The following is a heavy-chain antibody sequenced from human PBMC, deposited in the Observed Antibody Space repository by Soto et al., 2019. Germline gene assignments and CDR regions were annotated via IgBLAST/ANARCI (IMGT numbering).Heavy chain of an antibody. CDR1: GGNFSSYA. J-gene: IGHJ6*02. V-gene: IGHV1-69*01. CDR3: ARSSAYGLFHRPAGNQYWYAMDV. Sequence: QVQLVQSGAEVKKPGSSVKVSCKASGGNFSSYAISWLRQAPGQGLEWMGGIIPVFRTTNYEQKLQGRVTITAEGSKGSVYMELGGSTSAASAVYYCARSSAYGLFHRPAGNQYWYAMDVWGQGTTVTVSS. D-gene: IGHD2-8*02. CDR2: IIPVFRTT.